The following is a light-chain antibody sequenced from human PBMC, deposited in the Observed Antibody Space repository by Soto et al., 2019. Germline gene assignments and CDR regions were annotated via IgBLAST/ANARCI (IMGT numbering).Light chain of an antibody. J-gene: IGLJ3*02. CDR2: QDS. V-gene: IGLV3-1*01. CDR1: KLGDEY. CDR3: QAWDSSTWV. Sequence: ELTQPPSVSVSPGQTASITCSGDKLGDEYACWYQQKPGQSPVLVIYQDSKRPSGIPERFSGSNSGNTATLTISGTQAMDEADYYCQAWDSSTWVFGGGTKLTVL.